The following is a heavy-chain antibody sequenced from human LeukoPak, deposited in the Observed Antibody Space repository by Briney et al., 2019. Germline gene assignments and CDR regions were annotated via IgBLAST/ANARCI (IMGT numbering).Heavy chain of an antibody. CDR3: ARDYSPTAMDPFDY. D-gene: IGHD5-18*01. J-gene: IGHJ4*02. V-gene: IGHV1-69*13. CDR1: GGTFSSYA. Sequence: SVKVSCKASGGTFSSYAISWVRQAPGQGLEWMGGIIPIFGTANYAQKFQGRVTITADESTSTAYMELSSPRSEDTAVYYCARDYSPTAMDPFDYWGQGTLVTVSS. CDR2: IIPIFGTA.